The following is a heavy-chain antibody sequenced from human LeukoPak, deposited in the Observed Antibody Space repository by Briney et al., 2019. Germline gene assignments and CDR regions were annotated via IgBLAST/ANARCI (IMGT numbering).Heavy chain of an antibody. D-gene: IGHD4-17*01. Sequence: YPSETLSLTCIVSGGPISSYYWSWFRQPPGKGLEWIGYIYYSGRTNYNPSLKSRVTISVDTSKNQFSLKLCSVTAADTAVYYCARDDYGDLRSFDYWGQGTLVTVSS. CDR3: ARDDYGDLRSFDY. CDR2: IYYSGRT. V-gene: IGHV4-59*12. J-gene: IGHJ4*02. CDR1: GGPISSYY.